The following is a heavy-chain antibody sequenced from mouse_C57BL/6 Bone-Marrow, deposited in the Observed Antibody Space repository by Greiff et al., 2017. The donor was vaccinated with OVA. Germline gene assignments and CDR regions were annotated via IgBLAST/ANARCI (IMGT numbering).Heavy chain of an antibody. J-gene: IGHJ2*01. D-gene: IGHD1-1*01. V-gene: IGHV2-5*01. CDR3: GGVTFGYYGSAAY. Sequence: QVQLKESGPGLVQPSQSLSITCTVSGFSLTSYGVHWVRQSPGKGLEWLGVIWRGGSTDYNAAFMSRLSITKDNSKSQVFFKMNSLQADDTAIYYCGGVTFGYYGSAAYWGQGTTLTVSS. CDR2: IWRGGST. CDR1: GFSLTSYG.